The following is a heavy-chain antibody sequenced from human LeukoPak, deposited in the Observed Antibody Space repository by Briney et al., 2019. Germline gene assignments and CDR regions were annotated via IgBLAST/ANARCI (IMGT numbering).Heavy chain of an antibody. D-gene: IGHD6-13*01. J-gene: IGHJ4*02. V-gene: IGHV3-23*01. Sequence: GGSLRLSCAASGFTFSRSAMTWVRQTPGKGLGWVSSISSSGNTYYADSVKGRFTISRDNSKNMLYLQMNSLRAEDTAVYYCVKGRISEDGLDFWGQGTLVTVSS. CDR3: VKGRISEDGLDF. CDR1: GFTFSRSA. CDR2: ISSSGNT.